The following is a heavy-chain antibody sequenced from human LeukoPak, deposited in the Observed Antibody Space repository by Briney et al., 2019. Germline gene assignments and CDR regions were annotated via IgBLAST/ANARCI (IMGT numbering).Heavy chain of an antibody. J-gene: IGHJ2*01. V-gene: IGHV4-4*07. CDR3: ASLTCSWYQDWYFDL. CDR1: SGSISNYD. D-gene: IGHD6-13*01. CDR2: IYTSGST. Sequence: SETLSLTCTVSSGSISNYDWSWIRQPAGKGLEWIGRIYTSGSTNYNPSLKIRLPMSVDTSKKQFSLKLSSVTAADTAVYYCASLTCSWYQDWYFDLWGRGTLVTVSS.